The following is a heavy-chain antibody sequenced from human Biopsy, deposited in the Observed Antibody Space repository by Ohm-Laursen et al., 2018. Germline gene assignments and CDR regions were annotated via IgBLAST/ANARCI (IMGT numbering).Heavy chain of an antibody. CDR1: GDSVTKYY. CDR2: IYYSVMT. CDR3: ARGSNEYGGLYFPH. V-gene: IGHV4-59*02. Sequence: SETLSLTCTVSGDSVTKYYWSWIRQPPGKGLEWIGHIYYSVMTNYNPSLQSRVSISVDTSRNQVSLTLSSVTAADTAVYYCARGSNEYGGLYFPHWGQGTPVTVSS. D-gene: IGHD4-23*01. J-gene: IGHJ4*03.